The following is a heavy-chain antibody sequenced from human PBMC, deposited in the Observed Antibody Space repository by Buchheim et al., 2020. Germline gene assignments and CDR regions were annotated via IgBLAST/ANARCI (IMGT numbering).Heavy chain of an antibody. CDR1: RFTFSSYA. D-gene: IGHD6-13*01. CDR2: ISGSGGST. J-gene: IGHJ6*02. CDR3: AKAIAAAGTYYYYYGMDV. Sequence: EVQLLESGGGLVQPGGSLRLSCAASRFTFSSYALTWVRQAPGRGLQWVSAISGSGGSTYYADSVKGRFTISRDNSKNTLYLQMNSLRAEDTAVYYCAKAIAAAGTYYYYYGMDVWGQGTT. V-gene: IGHV3-23*01.